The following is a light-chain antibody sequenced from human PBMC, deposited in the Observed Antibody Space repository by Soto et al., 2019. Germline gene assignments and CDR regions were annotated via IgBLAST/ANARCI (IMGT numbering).Light chain of an antibody. CDR1: QSVSSN. Sequence: DILMPESPATLSLSPGERATLSCRSSQSVSSNLAWYQQKPGQAPRLLIYGASTRATGIPARFSGSGSGTDFTLTISRLEPEDFAVYYCQQYGNSLSWTFGQGTKVDIK. CDR3: QQYGNSLSWT. CDR2: GAS. J-gene: IGKJ1*01. V-gene: IGKV3-15*01.